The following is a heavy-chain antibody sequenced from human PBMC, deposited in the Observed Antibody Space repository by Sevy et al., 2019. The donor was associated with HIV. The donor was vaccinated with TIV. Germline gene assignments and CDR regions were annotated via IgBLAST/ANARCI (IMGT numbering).Heavy chain of an antibody. V-gene: IGHV1-2*06. D-gene: IGHD2-21*01. CDR3: ARICGGDCYARDY. J-gene: IGHJ4*02. Sequence: ALVKVSCKASGYTFTGYYMHWVRQAPGQGLEWMGRINPNSGGTNYAQKFQGRVTMTRDTSISTAYMELSRLRSDDTAVYYCARICGGDCYARDYWGQGTLVTVSS. CDR1: GYTFTGYY. CDR2: INPNSGGT.